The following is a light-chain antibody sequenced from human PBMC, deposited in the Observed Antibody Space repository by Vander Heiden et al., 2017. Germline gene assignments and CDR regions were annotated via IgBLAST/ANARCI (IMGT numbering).Light chain of an antibody. CDR2: GAS. V-gene: IGKV3-15*01. CDR3: QQENNGPLT. Sequence: EIVMTQSPATLSVSPGERATLSCRASQSVSSNLAWYQQKPGQAPRLLIYGASTRATGIPARFSGSGSGTEFTLTISSLQSEDCAGEYWQQENNGPLTGGGGTKGESK. CDR1: QSVSSN. J-gene: IGKJ4*02.